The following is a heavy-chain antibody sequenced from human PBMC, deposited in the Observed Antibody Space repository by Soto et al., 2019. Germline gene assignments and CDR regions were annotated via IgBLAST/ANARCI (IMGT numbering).Heavy chain of an antibody. J-gene: IGHJ4*02. D-gene: IGHD4-17*01. V-gene: IGHV4-59*01. Sequence: SETLSLTCTVSGGSISSYYWSWIRQPPGKGLEWIGYIYYSGSTNYNPSLKSRVTISVDTSKNQFSLKLSSVTAADTAVYYCAMTTLTTHSVYWGQGTLATVSA. CDR2: IYYSGST. CDR3: AMTTLTTHSVY. CDR1: GGSISSYY.